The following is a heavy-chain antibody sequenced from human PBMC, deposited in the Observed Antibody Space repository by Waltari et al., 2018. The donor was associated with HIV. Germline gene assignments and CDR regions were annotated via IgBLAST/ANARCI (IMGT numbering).Heavy chain of an antibody. CDR3: ARGDNSGWDPPLGY. D-gene: IGHD6-19*01. CDR1: GFTFSSYT. Sequence: EVQLVESGGGLVEPGGSLRLSCAASGFTFSSYTINWVRQAPGKGLEWVSSIISSGSYIYYGDSVKGRFTISRDNAKNSVYLQMSSLRAEYTAVYYCARGDNSGWDPPLGYWGQGTLVTVSS. V-gene: IGHV3-21*01. CDR2: IISSGSYI. J-gene: IGHJ4*02.